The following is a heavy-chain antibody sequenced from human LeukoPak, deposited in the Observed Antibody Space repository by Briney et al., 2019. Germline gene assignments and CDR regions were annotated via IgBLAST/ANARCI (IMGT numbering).Heavy chain of an antibody. Sequence: QTLSLTCAISGDSVSSNSAAWNWVRQPPSRGLEWLGRTYYRPKWYNDHAVSVKSRITINPDTSKNQFSLQLNSVTPEDTAVYCCAREGEHCDFWSGFGNWFDPGGQGTLVTVSS. CDR2: TYYRPKWYN. CDR1: GDSVSSNSAA. D-gene: IGHD3-3*01. J-gene: IGHJ5*02. V-gene: IGHV6-1*01. CDR3: AREGEHCDFWSGFGNWFDP.